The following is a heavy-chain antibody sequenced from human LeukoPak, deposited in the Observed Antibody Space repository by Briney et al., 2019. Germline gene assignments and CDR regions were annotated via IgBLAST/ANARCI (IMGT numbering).Heavy chain of an antibody. CDR1: GFTFSTYD. J-gene: IGHJ4*02. D-gene: IGHD5-18*01. CDR2: ISGSGDII. CDR3: ARDLVQLWSKDY. Sequence: GGSLRLSCAASGFTFSTYDMSWVRQAPGKGLEWVSAISGSGDIIYYADSVKGRFTISRDNSKNTLYLQMNSLRAEDTAVYYCARDLVQLWSKDYWGQGTLVTVSS. V-gene: IGHV3-23*01.